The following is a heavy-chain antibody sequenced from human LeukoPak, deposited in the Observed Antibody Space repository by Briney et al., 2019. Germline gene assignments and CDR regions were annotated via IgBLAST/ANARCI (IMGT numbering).Heavy chain of an antibody. V-gene: IGHV3-21*01. J-gene: IGHJ4*02. D-gene: IGHD3-9*01. CDR1: GFTFSNST. Sequence: GGSLRLSCAASGFTFSNSTMNWVRQVPGKGLEWVSSIDYDSSHIYYAASVRGRFTISRDNARNSVYLQMNSLRVEDTAVYYCARDPLRYLRVGHYDYWGQGTLVAVSS. CDR2: IDYDSSHI. CDR3: ARDPLRYLRVGHYDY.